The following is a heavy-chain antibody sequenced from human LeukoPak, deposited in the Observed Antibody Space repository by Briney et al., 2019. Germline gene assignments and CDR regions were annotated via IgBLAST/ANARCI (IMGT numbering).Heavy chain of an antibody. CDR2: IYTSGST. J-gene: IGHJ4*02. CDR3: ARLAIKSYGGPYFFDY. Sequence: SETLSLTCSVSGYSISSYYWSWIRQPAGKGLEWIGRIYTSGSTNYNPSLKSRVTISIDTSKNQFSLKLSSVTAADTAVYYCARLAIKSYGGPYFFDYWGQGTLVTVSS. V-gene: IGHV4-4*07. D-gene: IGHD5-18*01. CDR1: GYSISSYY.